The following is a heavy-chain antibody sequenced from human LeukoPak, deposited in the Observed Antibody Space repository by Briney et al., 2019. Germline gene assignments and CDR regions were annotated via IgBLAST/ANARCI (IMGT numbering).Heavy chain of an antibody. CDR1: GYTFTGYY. J-gene: IGHJ4*02. CDR2: INPNSGGT. V-gene: IGHV1-2*04. D-gene: IGHD6-19*01. Sequence: ASVKVSCKASGYTFTGYYMHWVRQAPGQGLEWMGWINPNSGGTNYAQKFQGWVTMTRDTSISTAYMELSRLRSDDTAVYYCARADSSGWYGDGEFDYWGQGTLVTVSS. CDR3: ARADSSGWYGDGEFDY.